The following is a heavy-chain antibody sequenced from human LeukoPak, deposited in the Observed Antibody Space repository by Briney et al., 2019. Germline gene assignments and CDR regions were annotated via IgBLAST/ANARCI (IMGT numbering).Heavy chain of an antibody. CDR1: GGSISSSSYY. CDR3: ARPSIAAAEDY. D-gene: IGHD6-13*01. Sequence: PSETLSLTCTVSGGSISSSSYYWGWIRQPPGKGLEWIGSIYYSGSTYYNPSLKSRVTISVDTSKNQFSLKLSSVTAADTAVYYCARPSIAAAEDYWGQGTLVTVSS. CDR2: IYYSGST. V-gene: IGHV4-39*01. J-gene: IGHJ4*02.